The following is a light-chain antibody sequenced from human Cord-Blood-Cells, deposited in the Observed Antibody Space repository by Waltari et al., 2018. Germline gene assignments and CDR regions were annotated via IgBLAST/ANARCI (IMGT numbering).Light chain of an antibody. CDR3: QSADSSGTSYV. Sequence: SYELTQPTSVSVSPGQTARITCSGDALPQQYAYWYQQKPSQAPVLVIYKNSERPSGIPERFSGSSSGTTVTLTISGVQAEDEADYYCQSADSSGTSYVFGTGTKVTVL. CDR1: ALPQQY. J-gene: IGLJ1*01. V-gene: IGLV3-25*03. CDR2: KNS.